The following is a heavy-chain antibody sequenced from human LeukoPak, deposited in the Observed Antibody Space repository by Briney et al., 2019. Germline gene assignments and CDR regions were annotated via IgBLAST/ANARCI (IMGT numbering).Heavy chain of an antibody. D-gene: IGHD6-19*01. CDR1: GFTFNTYA. CDR2: ISGSGGST. Sequence: GGSLRLSSAASGFTFNTYAMSWVRQAPGKGLEWVSTISGSGGSTYYADSVKGRFTISRDNSKNTLYLQMNSLRAEDTAVYYCAKYTAYSTGWPSYWGQGTLVTVS. V-gene: IGHV3-23*01. CDR3: AKYTAYSTGWPSY. J-gene: IGHJ4*02.